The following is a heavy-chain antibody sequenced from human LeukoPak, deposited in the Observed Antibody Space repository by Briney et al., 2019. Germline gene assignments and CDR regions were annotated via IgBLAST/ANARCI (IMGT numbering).Heavy chain of an antibody. V-gene: IGHV3-48*01. CDR3: ARAIHYYDKPVSHYMDV. CDR1: GFTFSSYS. CDR2: ISSSSSTI. Sequence: GGSLRLSCAASGFTFSSYSMNWVRQAPGKGLEWVSYISSSSSTIYYADSVKGRFTISRDNAKNSLYLQMNSLRAEDTAVYYCARAIHYYDKPVSHYMDVWGKGTTVTVSS. D-gene: IGHD3-22*01. J-gene: IGHJ6*03.